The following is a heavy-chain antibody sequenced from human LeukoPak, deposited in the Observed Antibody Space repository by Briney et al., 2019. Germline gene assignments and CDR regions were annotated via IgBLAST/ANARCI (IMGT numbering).Heavy chain of an antibody. V-gene: IGHV4-39*01. J-gene: IGHJ3*02. CDR1: GGSISSSSYY. CDR3: AKSPLAGAFDI. Sequence: PSETLSLTCTVSGGSISSSSYYWGWIRQPPGKGLEWIGSIYYSGSTYYNPSLKSRVTISVDTSTNQFSLKLISVTAADTAVYSCAKSPLAGAFDIWGQGTMVTVSS. CDR2: IYYSGST. D-gene: IGHD3-16*02.